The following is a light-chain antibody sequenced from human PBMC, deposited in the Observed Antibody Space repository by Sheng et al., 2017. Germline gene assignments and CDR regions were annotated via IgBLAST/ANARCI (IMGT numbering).Light chain of an antibody. J-gene: IGLJ3*02. CDR2: END. CDR3: GTWDTSLSTGV. Sequence: QSVLTQPAAVSAAPGQKVTISCSGSSSNIGNKYVSWYQQLPGTAPKLLIYENDKRPSGIPDRFSGSKSGTSATLGITGLQTGDEADYYCGTWDTSLSTGVFGGGTKLTVL. V-gene: IGLV1-51*02. CDR1: SSNIGNKY.